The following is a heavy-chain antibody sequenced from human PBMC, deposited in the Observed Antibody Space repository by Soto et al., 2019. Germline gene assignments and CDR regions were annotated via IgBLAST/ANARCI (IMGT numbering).Heavy chain of an antibody. CDR3: AKCSVGTVRTSGWCNWFDP. D-gene: IGHD6-19*01. CDR1: GFTFSSSA. V-gene: IGHV3-23*01. Sequence: EVRLLESGGGLAQPGGSRRLSCAASGFTFSSSAMNWVRQAPGKGLEWVSSIRVGGGDTFYADSVRGRFTVSRDISRNTLCLQMNSLRAEDTAIYYCAKCSVGTVRTSGWCNWFDPWGQGTLVTVSS. J-gene: IGHJ5*02. CDR2: IRVGGGDT.